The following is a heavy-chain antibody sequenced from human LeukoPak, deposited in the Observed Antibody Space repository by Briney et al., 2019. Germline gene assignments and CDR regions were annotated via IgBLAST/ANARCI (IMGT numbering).Heavy chain of an antibody. Sequence: ASVKVSCKASGYTFTGYYMHWVRQAHGQGLEWMGWINPNSGGTNYAQKFQGRVTMTRDTSISTAYMELSRLRSDDTAVYYCARDFFMITFGGVINDAFDIWGQGTMVTVSP. J-gene: IGHJ3*02. CDR2: INPNSGGT. CDR1: GYTFTGYY. CDR3: ARDFFMITFGGVINDAFDI. D-gene: IGHD3-16*01. V-gene: IGHV1-2*02.